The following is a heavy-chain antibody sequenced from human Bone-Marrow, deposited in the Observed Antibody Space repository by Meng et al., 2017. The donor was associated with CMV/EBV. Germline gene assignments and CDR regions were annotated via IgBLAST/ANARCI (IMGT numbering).Heavy chain of an antibody. Sequence: LKISCAASGFTFDDYAMHWVRQPPGNGLEWVSGISWNSGSIGYADSVKGRFTISRDNAKNSLHLQMNSLRAEDTALYYCAKDYSAYDIGVDAFDIWGQGTMVPVSS. CDR3: AKDYSAYDIGVDAFDI. V-gene: IGHV3-9*01. J-gene: IGHJ3*02. CDR2: ISWNSGSI. CDR1: GFTFDDYA. D-gene: IGHD5-12*01.